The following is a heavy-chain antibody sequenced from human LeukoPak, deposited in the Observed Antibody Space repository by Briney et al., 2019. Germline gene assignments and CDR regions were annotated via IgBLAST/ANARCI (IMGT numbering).Heavy chain of an antibody. CDR2: IYHSGST. V-gene: IGHV4-38-2*01. CDR3: VRDVLEYDDF. Sequence: SETLSLTCAVSGDSISGGYYWGWIRQPPGKGLEWIGNIYHSGSTYYNPSLKSRVTISVDTSKNQFSLKLSSVTAADTAVYYCVRDVLEYDDFWGQGILVTVSS. J-gene: IGHJ4*02. CDR1: GDSISGGYY. D-gene: IGHD2/OR15-2a*01.